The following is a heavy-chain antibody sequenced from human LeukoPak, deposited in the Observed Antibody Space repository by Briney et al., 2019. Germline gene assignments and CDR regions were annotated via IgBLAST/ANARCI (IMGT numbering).Heavy chain of an antibody. CDR3: ARGRYCSSTSCFPIRGDDSFDI. Sequence: SETLSLTCAVSGRSFSGYYWSWLRQPPGKGLEWIGEINHSGSTNYNPSLKSRVTISVDTSKNQFSLKLSSVTAADTAVYYCARGRYCSSTSCFPIRGDDSFDIWGQGTMVTVSS. J-gene: IGHJ3*02. CDR2: INHSGST. D-gene: IGHD2-2*01. V-gene: IGHV4-34*01. CDR1: GRSFSGYY.